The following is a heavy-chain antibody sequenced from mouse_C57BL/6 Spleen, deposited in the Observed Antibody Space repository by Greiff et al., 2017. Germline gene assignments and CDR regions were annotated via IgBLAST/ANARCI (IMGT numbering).Heavy chain of an antibody. D-gene: IGHD3-2*02. CDR3: ARDDSSGFDY. CDR1: GYTFTSYW. CDR2: IDPSDSYT. V-gene: IGHV1-59*01. Sequence: QVQLQQPGAELVRPGTSVKLSCKASGYTFTSYWMHWVKQRPGQGLEWIGVIDPSDSYTNYNQKFKGKATLTVDTSSSTAYMQLSSLTSEDSAVYYCARDDSSGFDYWGQGTTLTVSS. J-gene: IGHJ2*01.